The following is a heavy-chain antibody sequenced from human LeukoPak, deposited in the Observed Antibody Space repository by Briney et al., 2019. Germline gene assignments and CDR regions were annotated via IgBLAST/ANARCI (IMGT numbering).Heavy chain of an antibody. J-gene: IGHJ6*03. CDR1: GGTFSSYA. Sequence: SVKVSCKASGGTFSSYAISWVRQAPGQGLEWMGRIIPILGIANYAQKFQGRVTITADKSTSTAYMELSSLRSEDTAVYYCARDHWSGYNYYYYYMDVWGKGTTVTVSS. V-gene: IGHV1-69*04. D-gene: IGHD3-3*01. CDR2: IIPILGIA. CDR3: ARDHWSGYNYYYYYMDV.